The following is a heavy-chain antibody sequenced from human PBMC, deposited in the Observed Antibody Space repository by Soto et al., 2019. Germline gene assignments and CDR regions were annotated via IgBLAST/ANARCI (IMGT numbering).Heavy chain of an antibody. Sequence: SETLSLTCTVSGGSMISDYWSWIRQPPGRGLEWIGFIYYAGSTKYNPSLNSRVTISVDTSKNQFSLKLSSVTAADTAVYYCARLNWYFDRWGRGTLGTVSS. CDR3: ARLNWYFDR. J-gene: IGHJ2*01. CDR1: GGSMISDY. V-gene: IGHV4-59*08. CDR2: IYYAGST.